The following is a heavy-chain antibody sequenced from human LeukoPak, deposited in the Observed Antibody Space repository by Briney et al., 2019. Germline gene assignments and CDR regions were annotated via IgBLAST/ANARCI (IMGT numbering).Heavy chain of an antibody. Sequence: GGSLRLSCAASGFTFSSYAMSWVRQPPGKGLEWVSGISGSGGGTYYADSVKGRFTISRDNSKNTLYLQMNSLRAEDTAVYYCAKAAYYDSSGYFGSFNYYYGMDVWGQGTTVTVSS. CDR3: AKAAYYDSSGYFGSFNYYYGMDV. V-gene: IGHV3-23*01. CDR2: ISGSGGGT. D-gene: IGHD3-22*01. CDR1: GFTFSSYA. J-gene: IGHJ6*02.